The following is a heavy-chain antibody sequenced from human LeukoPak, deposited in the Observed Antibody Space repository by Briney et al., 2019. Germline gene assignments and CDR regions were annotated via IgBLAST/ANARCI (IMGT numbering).Heavy chain of an antibody. CDR2: INWNGGST. Sequence: PGGSLRLSCAASGFTFDDYGMSWVRQAPGKGLEWVSGINWNGGSTGYADSVKGRFTISRDNAKNSLYLQMNSLRAEDTALYYCARDVNIVLMVYEPGNFDIWGQGTMVTVSS. J-gene: IGHJ3*02. V-gene: IGHV3-20*04. D-gene: IGHD2-8*01. CDR1: GFTFDDYG. CDR3: ARDVNIVLMVYEPGNFDI.